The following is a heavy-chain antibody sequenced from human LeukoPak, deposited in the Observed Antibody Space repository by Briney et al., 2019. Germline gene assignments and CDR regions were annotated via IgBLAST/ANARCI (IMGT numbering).Heavy chain of an antibody. CDR1: GASVSSGAYY. Sequence: SETLSLTCTVSGASVSSGAYYWGWIRQPPGKGLEWIGFNLYIRSPIYNPSLMSRVTISIDTSKSQFSLKLTSVTAADTAVYYCARAPCGGETCSSEPYQFGYWGQGTLVTVSS. J-gene: IGHJ4*02. CDR3: ARAPCGGETCSSEPYQFGY. D-gene: IGHD2-21*01. V-gene: IGHV4-61*08. CDR2: NLYIRSP.